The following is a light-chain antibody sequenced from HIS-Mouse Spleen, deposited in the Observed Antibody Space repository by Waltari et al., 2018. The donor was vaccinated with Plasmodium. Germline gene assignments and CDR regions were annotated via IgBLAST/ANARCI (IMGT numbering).Light chain of an antibody. CDR3: QQYGSSPRT. Sequence: EIVLTQSPGPLSLSPGDRATLSCRASQSVSNSYLAWYQQKPGQAPRLLIYGASSRATGIPDRFSGSGSGTDFTLTISRLEPEDFAVYYCQQYGSSPRTFGQGTKVEIK. CDR1: QSVSNSY. V-gene: IGKV3-20*01. CDR2: GAS. J-gene: IGKJ1*01.